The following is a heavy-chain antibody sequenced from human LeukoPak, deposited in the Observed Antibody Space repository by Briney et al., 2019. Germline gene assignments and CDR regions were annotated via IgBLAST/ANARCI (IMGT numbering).Heavy chain of an antibody. CDR3: ASVIDGFDAFDI. D-gene: IGHD3-10*01. V-gene: IGHV4-59*12. J-gene: IGHJ3*02. CDR2: IYYSGST. Sequence: SETLSLTCTVSGGSISSYYWSWIRQPPGKGLEWIGYIYYSGSTNYNPSLKSRVTISVDTSKNQFSLKLSSVTAADTAVYYCASVIDGFDAFDIWGQGTMVTVSS. CDR1: GGSISSYY.